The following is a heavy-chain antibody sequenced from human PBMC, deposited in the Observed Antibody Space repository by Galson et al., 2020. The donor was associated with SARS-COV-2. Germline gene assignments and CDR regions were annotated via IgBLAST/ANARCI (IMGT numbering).Heavy chain of an antibody. CDR1: GGSVSSGSYY. D-gene: IGHD3-22*01. V-gene: IGHV4-61*01. CDR2: IYYSGST. CDR3: ARQTVPLYYYGGSGYLGPFDY. J-gene: IGHJ4*02. Sequence: ASETLSLTCTVSGGSVSSGSYYWSWIRQPPGKGLEWIGYIYYSGSTNYNPSLKSRVTISVDTSKNQFSLKLSSVTAADTAVYYCARQTVPLYYYGGSGYLGPFDYWGQGTLVTVSS.